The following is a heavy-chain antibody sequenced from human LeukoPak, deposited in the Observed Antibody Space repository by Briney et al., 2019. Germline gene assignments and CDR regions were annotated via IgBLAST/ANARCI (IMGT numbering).Heavy chain of an antibody. J-gene: IGHJ4*02. V-gene: IGHV3-11*01. CDR1: GFTFSDYY. CDR2: ISSSGSTI. Sequence: GGSLRLSCAASGFTFSDYYMSWIRQAPGKGLEWVSYISSSGSTIYYADSVKGRFTISRDNSKNTLYVQMNDLRAEDTAVYYCAKRDHYDNSGYASLFDQWGQGTLVTVSS. D-gene: IGHD3-22*01. CDR3: AKRDHYDNSGYASLFDQ.